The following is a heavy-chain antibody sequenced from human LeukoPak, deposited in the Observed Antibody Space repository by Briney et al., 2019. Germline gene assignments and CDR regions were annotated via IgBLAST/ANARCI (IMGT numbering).Heavy chain of an antibody. Sequence: GGSLRLSCAASGFTFSSYGMHWVRQAPGKGLEWVAFIRYDGSNKYYADSVKGRFTISRDTSKNTLYLQMSSLRAEDAAVYYCAKGPGYCSSTNCYYFDYWGQGTLVTVSS. D-gene: IGHD2-2*01. CDR2: IRYDGSNK. V-gene: IGHV3-30*02. J-gene: IGHJ4*02. CDR3: AKGPGYCSSTNCYYFDY. CDR1: GFTFSSYG.